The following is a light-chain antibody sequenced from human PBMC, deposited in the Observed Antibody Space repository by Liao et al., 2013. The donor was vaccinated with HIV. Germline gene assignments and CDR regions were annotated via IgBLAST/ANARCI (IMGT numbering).Light chain of an antibody. V-gene: IGLV3-1*01. CDR2: QDT. J-gene: IGLJ3*02. CDR3: QAWDSSTGV. CDR1: KLGDKY. Sequence: SYELTQPPSVSVSPGQTASITCSGDKLGDKYVSWIQQRPGQSPALVVYQDTKRPSGIPERFSGSNSGSTATLTISGTQAMDEADYYCQAWDSSTGVFGGGTKLTVL.